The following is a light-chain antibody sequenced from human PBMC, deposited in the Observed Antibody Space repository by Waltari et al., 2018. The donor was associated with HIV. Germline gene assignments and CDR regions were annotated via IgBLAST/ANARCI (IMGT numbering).Light chain of an antibody. CDR3: QQYSNWPPGPLT. CDR1: QSISSY. CDR2: AAS. J-gene: IGKJ4*01. V-gene: IGKV1-39*01. Sequence: DIQMTQSPSSLSASVGDRVTITCRASQSISSYLNWYQQKPGKAPKLLIYAASSLQSGVPSRFSGSGSGTDFTLTISSLQPEDFATYYCQQYSNWPPGPLTFGGGTKVEIK.